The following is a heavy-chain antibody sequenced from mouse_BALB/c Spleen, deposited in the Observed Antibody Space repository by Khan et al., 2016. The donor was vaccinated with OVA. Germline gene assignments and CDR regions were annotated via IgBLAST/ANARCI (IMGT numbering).Heavy chain of an antibody. CDR1: GYTLTSYW. D-gene: IGHD1-1*01. J-gene: IGHJ2*01. Sequence: QVQLQQSGAELVKPGASVNLSCKASGYTLTSYWMHWVKQRPGKGLEWIGEINPSNGRTNYNEKFKSKATLTVDKSSSTAYMQLSRSTSEASAVSYIARVLINFDYWGQGTTLTVSS. V-gene: IGHV1S81*02. CDR2: INPSNGRT. CDR3: ARVLINFDY.